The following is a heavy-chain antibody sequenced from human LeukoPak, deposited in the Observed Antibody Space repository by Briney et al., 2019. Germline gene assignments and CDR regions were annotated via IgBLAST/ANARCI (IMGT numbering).Heavy chain of an antibody. V-gene: IGHV3-21*01. CDR2: ISTSSSYI. CDR3: ARATGRTLDY. Sequence: GGSLRLSCAASGFTFSSYSMNWVRQAPGKGLEWVSFISTSSSYIYYADSLKGRFTISRDNAKKSLYLQMNSLRAEDTAVYYCARATGRTLDYWGQGTLVTVSS. J-gene: IGHJ4*02. CDR1: GFTFSSYS.